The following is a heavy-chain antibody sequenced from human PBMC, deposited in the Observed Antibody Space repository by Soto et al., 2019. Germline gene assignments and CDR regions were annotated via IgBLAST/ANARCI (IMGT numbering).Heavy chain of an antibody. CDR3: ARRGDVWWELRNHGFDY. V-gene: IGHV1-69*01. J-gene: IGHJ4*02. CDR1: GGTFSSYA. CDR2: IIPIFGTA. D-gene: IGHD1-26*01. Sequence: QVQLVQSGAEVKKPGSSVKVSCKASGGTFSSYAISWVRQAPGQGLEWIGGIIPIFGTANYAQKFQGRVTITADESTSTADMELRSLRSEDTAVYYCARRGDVWWELRNHGFDYWGQGTLVTVSS.